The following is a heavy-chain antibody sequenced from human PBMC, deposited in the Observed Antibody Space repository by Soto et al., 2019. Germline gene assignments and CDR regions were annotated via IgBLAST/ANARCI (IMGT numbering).Heavy chain of an antibody. CDR2: IIPIFGTA. Sequence: ASVKVSCKASGGTFSSYAISWVRQAPGQGLEWMGGIIPIFGTANYAQKFQGRVTITADESTSTAYMELSSLRSEDTAVYYCARCAAIFGVVTYYYYGMDVWGQGTTVTVSS. D-gene: IGHD3-3*01. CDR3: ARCAAIFGVVTYYYYGMDV. CDR1: GGTFSSYA. J-gene: IGHJ6*02. V-gene: IGHV1-69*13.